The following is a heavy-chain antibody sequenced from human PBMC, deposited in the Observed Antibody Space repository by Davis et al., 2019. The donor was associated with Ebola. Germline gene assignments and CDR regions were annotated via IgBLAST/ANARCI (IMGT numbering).Heavy chain of an antibody. J-gene: IGHJ6*02. CDR2: ISSSSSYI. Sequence: GESLKISCAASGFTFSSYSMNWVRQAPGKGLEWVSSISSSSSYIYYADSVKGRFTISRDNSKNTLYLQMNSLRAEDTAVYYCARDVTLRYFDRGRGMDVWGQGTTVTVSS. D-gene: IGHD3-9*01. V-gene: IGHV3-21*01. CDR3: ARDVTLRYFDRGRGMDV. CDR1: GFTFSSYS.